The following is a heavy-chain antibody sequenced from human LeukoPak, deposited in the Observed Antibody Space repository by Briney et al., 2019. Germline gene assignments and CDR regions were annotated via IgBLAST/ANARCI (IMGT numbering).Heavy chain of an antibody. V-gene: IGHV3-23*01. CDR3: AKWGEYDVFTGYYDADY. CDR2: ITGRGGST. D-gene: IGHD3-9*01. Sequence: GTSRRLSCAASGFTLSNYAMSWVRQFPGKGLEWVSAITGRGGSTYYASSAKGRFTISRTNSKNTLYLPMNSLRAEDTAIYSCAKWGEYDVFTGYYDADYWGKGALVTVTS. CDR1: GFTLSNYA. J-gene: IGHJ4*02.